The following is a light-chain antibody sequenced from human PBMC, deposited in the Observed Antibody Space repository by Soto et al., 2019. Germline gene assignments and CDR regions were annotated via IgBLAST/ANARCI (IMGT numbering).Light chain of an antibody. Sequence: EIVLTQSPGTLSLSPGEIATLYFSASQSISSSFLAWYQQKPGQAPRLLIYGASSRATGIPDTFSGSGSGTDFTLTISRLEPEDFAVYYCQQYDSSQGTFGQGTRLEIK. CDR1: QSISSSF. CDR3: QQYDSSQGT. V-gene: IGKV3-20*01. CDR2: GAS. J-gene: IGKJ5*01.